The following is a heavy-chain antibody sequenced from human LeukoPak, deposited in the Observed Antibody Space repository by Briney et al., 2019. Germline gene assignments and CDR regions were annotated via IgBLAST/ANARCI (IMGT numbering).Heavy chain of an antibody. V-gene: IGHV3-7*03. D-gene: IGHD3-10*01. CDR1: GFTFSSYW. J-gene: IGHJ4*02. CDR2: IKQDGSEK. CDR3: ARDQRLLWFGELMYYFDY. Sequence: GGSLRLSCAASGFTFSSYWMSWVRQAPGEGLEWVANIKQDGSEKYYVDSVKGRFTIPRDNAKNSLYLQMNSLRAEDTAVYYCARDQRLLWFGELMYYFDYWGQGTLVTVSS.